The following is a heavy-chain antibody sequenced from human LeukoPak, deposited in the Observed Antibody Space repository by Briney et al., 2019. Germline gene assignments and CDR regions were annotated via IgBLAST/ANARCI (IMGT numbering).Heavy chain of an antibody. V-gene: IGHV4-31*03. CDR1: GGSISSGGYY. CDR3: ARLAVHYDSSGYYWAFDEDY. Sequence: SETLSLTCTVSGGSISSGGYYWSWIRQHPGKGLEWIGYIYYSGSTYYNPSLKSRVTISVDTSKNQFSLKLSSVTAADTAVYYCARLAVHYDSSGYYWAFDEDYWGQGTLVTVSS. J-gene: IGHJ4*02. D-gene: IGHD3-22*01. CDR2: IYYSGST.